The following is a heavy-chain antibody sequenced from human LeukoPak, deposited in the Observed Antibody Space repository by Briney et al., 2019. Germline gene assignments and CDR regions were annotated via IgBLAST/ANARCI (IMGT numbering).Heavy chain of an antibody. J-gene: IGHJ4*02. CDR3: ARENSGSYREFDY. V-gene: IGHV4-4*07. CDR1: GGSISSHY. D-gene: IGHD1-26*01. CDR2: IYTSGST. Sequence: SETLSLTCTVSGGSISSHYWSWIRQPAGKGLEWIGRIYTSGSTNYNASLKSRVSMSVDTSKNQFSLKLSSVTAADTAVFYCARENSGSYREFDYWGQETLVTVSS.